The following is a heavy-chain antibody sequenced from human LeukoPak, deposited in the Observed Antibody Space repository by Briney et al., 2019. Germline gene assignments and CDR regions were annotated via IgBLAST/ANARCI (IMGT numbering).Heavy chain of an antibody. V-gene: IGHV3-43D*03. CDR3: AKDSYYDYVWGSYRYTNQFDY. D-gene: IGHD3-16*02. Sequence: GGSLRLSCAASGFTFDDYAMHWVRQAPGKGLEWVSLISWDGGSTYYADSVKGRFTISRDNSKNTLYLQMNSLRAEDTAVYYCAKDSYYDYVWGSYRYTNQFDYWGQGTLVTVSS. CDR2: ISWDGGST. J-gene: IGHJ4*02. CDR1: GFTFDDYA.